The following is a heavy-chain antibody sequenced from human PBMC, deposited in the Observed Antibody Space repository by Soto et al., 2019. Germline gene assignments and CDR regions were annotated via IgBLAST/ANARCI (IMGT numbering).Heavy chain of an antibody. CDR1: GGSISSYY. V-gene: IGHV4-59*08. J-gene: IGHJ5*02. D-gene: IGHD6-6*01. CDR3: ARHIAARVNWFDP. CDR2: IYYSGST. Sequence: QVQLQESGPGLVKPSETLSLTCTVSGGSISSYYWSWIRQPPGKGLEWIGYIYYSGSTYYNPSLKSRVTISVDTSKNQFSLKLSSVTAADTAVYYCARHIAARVNWFDPWGQGTLVTVSS.